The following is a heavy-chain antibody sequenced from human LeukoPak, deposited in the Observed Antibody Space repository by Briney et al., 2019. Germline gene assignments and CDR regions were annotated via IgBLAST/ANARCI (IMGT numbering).Heavy chain of an antibody. D-gene: IGHD2-2*01. CDR2: MNPNSGNT. Sequence: ASVKVSCKASGYTFTSYDINLVRQATGQGLEWMGWMNPNSGNTGYAQKFQGRVTMTRNTSISTAYMELSSLRSEDTAVYYCARGRRPIVVVPDDIHKPLNYFDPWGQGTLVTVSS. CDR1: GYTFTSYD. J-gene: IGHJ5*02. CDR3: ARGRRPIVVVPDDIHKPLNYFDP. V-gene: IGHV1-8*01.